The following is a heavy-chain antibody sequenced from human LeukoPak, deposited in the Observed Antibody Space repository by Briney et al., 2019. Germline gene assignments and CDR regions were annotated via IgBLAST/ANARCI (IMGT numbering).Heavy chain of an antibody. V-gene: IGHV4-4*07. Sequence: SETLSLTCTVSGGSISSYYWSWIRQPAGKGLESIGHISTSGSTNYNPSLKSRVTISVDTSKNQFSLKLNSVTAADTAVYYCARGRYCSGGNCYFDYWGQGTLVTVSS. CDR1: GGSISSYY. J-gene: IGHJ4*02. CDR2: ISTSGST. D-gene: IGHD2-15*01. CDR3: ARGRYCSGGNCYFDY.